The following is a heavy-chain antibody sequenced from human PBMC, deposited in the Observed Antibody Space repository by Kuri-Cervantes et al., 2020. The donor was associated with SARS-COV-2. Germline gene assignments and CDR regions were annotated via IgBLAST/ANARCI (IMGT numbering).Heavy chain of an antibody. Sequence: ASVKVSCKASGYTFTSYDINWVRQATGQGLEWMGWMNPNSGNTGYAQKFQGRVTMTEDTSTDTAYMELSSLRSEDTAVYYCARARGYSYGYFSGWRAFDYWGQGTLVTVSS. CDR2: MNPNSGNT. CDR1: GYTFTSYD. CDR3: ARARGYSYGYFSGWRAFDY. J-gene: IGHJ4*02. V-gene: IGHV1-8*02. D-gene: IGHD5-18*01.